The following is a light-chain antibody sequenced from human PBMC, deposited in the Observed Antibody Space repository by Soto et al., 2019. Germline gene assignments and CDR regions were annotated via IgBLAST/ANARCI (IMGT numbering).Light chain of an antibody. J-gene: IGKJ2*01. CDR1: QSISSY. Sequence: DIQMTQSPSSLSASVGDRVTITCRASQSISSYLNSYQQKPGKAPKLLIYAASSLQSGVPSRFSGSGSGTDFTLTISSLQPEDFATYYCQQSYSTPYTFGQGTKVDIK. CDR3: QQSYSTPYT. V-gene: IGKV1-39*01. CDR2: AAS.